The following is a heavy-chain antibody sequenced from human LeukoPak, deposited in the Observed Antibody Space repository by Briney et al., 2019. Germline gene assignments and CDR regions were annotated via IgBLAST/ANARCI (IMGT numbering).Heavy chain of an antibody. CDR3: ARKLYYYDSSGAGWFDP. V-gene: IGHV3-7*01. CDR2: IKHDGSEE. D-gene: IGHD3-22*01. CDR1: GFTSSRYW. Sequence: GGSLRLSCAASGFTSSRYWMSWVRQVPGKGLEWVANIKHDGSEEDYVDSVKGRFTISRDNAKNSLYLQMNSLRAEDTAVYRCARKLYYYDSSGAGWFDPWGQGTLVAVSS. J-gene: IGHJ5*02.